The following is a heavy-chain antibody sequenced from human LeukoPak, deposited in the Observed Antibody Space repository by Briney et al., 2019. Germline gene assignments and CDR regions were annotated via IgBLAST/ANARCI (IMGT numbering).Heavy chain of an antibody. CDR2: ISWNSGSI. CDR1: GFTFDDYA. V-gene: IGHV3-9*01. D-gene: IGHD6-13*01. CDR3: AKDERYSGSWYAD. Sequence: PGRSLRLSCAASGFTFDDYAMHWVRQAPGKGLEWVSGISWNSGSIGYADSVKGRFTISRDNAKNSLYLQMNSLRTEDTAFYYCAKDERYSGSWYADWGQGTLVTVSS. J-gene: IGHJ4*02.